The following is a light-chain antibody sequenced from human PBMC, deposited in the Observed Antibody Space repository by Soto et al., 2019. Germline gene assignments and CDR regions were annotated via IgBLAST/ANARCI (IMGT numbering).Light chain of an antibody. J-gene: IGKJ1*01. CDR2: GAS. CDR3: QQYGSSPRT. CDR1: QSVSSSF. Sequence: EIVLTQSPGTLSLSPGERATLYCRASQSVSSSFLAWYQQKPGQAPRLLIYGASSRATGIPDRFSGSGSGTDFTHTISGLEPEDFAVYYCQQYGSSPRTFGQGTKVEIK. V-gene: IGKV3-20*01.